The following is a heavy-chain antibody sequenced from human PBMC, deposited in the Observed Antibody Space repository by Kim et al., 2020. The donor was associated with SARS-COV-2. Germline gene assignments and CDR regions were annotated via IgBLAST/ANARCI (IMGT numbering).Heavy chain of an antibody. CDR1: GYTFTGYY. Sequence: ASVKVSCKASGYTFTGYYMHWVRQAPGQGLEWMGWINPNSGGTNYAQKFQGWVTMTRDTSISTAYMELSRLRSDDTAVYYCARGGYSYGYPTDYWGQGTLVTVSS. CDR3: ARGGYSYGYPTDY. J-gene: IGHJ4*02. D-gene: IGHD5-18*01. CDR2: INPNSGGT. V-gene: IGHV1-2*04.